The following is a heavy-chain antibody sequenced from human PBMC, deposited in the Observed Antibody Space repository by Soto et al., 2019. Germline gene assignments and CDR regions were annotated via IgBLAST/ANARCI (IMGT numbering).Heavy chain of an antibody. D-gene: IGHD3-16*02. CDR1: GFTFSSYA. J-gene: IGHJ6*02. CDR3: AKDRGKGELSGMDV. V-gene: IGHV3-23*01. Sequence: EVQLLESGGGLVQPGGPLRLACAASGFTFSSYALSWVRQAPGKGLEWVSAISGSGGSTYYADSVKGRFTISRDNSKNTLYLQMNSLRAEDTAVYYCAKDRGKGELSGMDVWGQGTTVTVSS. CDR2: ISGSGGST.